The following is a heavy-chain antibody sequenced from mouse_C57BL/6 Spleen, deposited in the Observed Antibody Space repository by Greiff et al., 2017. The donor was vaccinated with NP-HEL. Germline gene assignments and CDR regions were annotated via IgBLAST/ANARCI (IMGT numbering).Heavy chain of an antibody. CDR1: GYAFSSYW. Sequence: LVESGASVKISCKASGYAFSSYWMNWVKQRPGKGLEWIGQIYPGDGDTNYNGKFKGKATLTADKSSSTAYMQLSSLTSEDSAVYFCATGSSYVWYFDVWGTGTTVTVSS. CDR2: IYPGDGDT. J-gene: IGHJ1*03. V-gene: IGHV1-80*01. D-gene: IGHD1-1*01. CDR3: ATGSSYVWYFDV.